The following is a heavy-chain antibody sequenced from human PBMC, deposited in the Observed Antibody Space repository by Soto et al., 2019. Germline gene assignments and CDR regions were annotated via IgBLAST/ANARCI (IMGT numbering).Heavy chain of an antibody. CDR1: GFTFSSYA. D-gene: IGHD6-6*01. V-gene: IGHV3-30-3*01. CDR2: ISYDGSNK. Sequence: GGSLRLSCAASGFTFSSYAMHWVRQAPGKGLEWVAVISYDGSNKYYADSVKGRFTISRDNSKNTLYLQMNSLRAEDTAVYYCARGGGRAARQKDYFDYWGQGTLVTVSS. CDR3: ARGGGRAARQKDYFDY. J-gene: IGHJ4*02.